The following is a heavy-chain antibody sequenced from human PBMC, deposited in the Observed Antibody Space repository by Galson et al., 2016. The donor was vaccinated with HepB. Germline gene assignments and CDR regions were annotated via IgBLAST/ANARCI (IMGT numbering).Heavy chain of an antibody. CDR3: VKGGGYSSGWYKGSFDY. CDR2: ISGNGIIT. V-gene: IGHV3-64D*06. Sequence: SLRLSCAAAAFTFSRCPMHWVRQAPGKGLEYVSAISGNGIITYYADSVKGRFTISRDNSKNTVDLQVSSLRVEDTAVYYCVKGGGYSSGWYKGSFDYWGQGTLVTVSS. D-gene: IGHD6-19*01. CDR1: AFTFSRCP. J-gene: IGHJ4*02.